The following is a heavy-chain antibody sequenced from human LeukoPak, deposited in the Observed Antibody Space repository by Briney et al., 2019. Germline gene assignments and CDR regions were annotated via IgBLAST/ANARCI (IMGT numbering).Heavy chain of an antibody. CDR1: GFTFSSYW. D-gene: IGHD2/OR15-2a*01. J-gene: IGHJ6*02. CDR2: IKQDGSEK. Sequence: GGSLRLSCAASGFTFSSYWMSWVRQAPGKGLEWVANIKQDGSEKYYVDSVKGRFTISRDNAKNSLYLQMNSLRAEDTAVYYCARDTATSMRPWGMDVWGQGTTVAVSS. CDR3: ARDTATSMRPWGMDV. V-gene: IGHV3-7*01.